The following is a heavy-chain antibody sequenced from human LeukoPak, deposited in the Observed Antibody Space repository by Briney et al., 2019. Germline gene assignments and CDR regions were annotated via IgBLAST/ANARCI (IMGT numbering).Heavy chain of an antibody. V-gene: IGHV3-15*01. Sequence: PGGSLRLSCAVSGLTFSNAWMSWVRQAPGKGPEWVGRIKSTTVGGTTEYAAPVKGRFTISRDDSKNTVYLQMNSLKTEDTAVYYCTTGPGNSGYWGQGTLVTVSS. J-gene: IGHJ4*02. CDR3: TTGPGNSGY. CDR2: IKSTTVGGTT. CDR1: GLTFSNAW. D-gene: IGHD4-23*01.